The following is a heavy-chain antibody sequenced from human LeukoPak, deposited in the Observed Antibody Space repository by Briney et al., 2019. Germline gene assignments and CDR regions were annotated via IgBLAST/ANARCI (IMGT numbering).Heavy chain of an antibody. CDR2: IYYSGST. CDR3: ARGRLNFDI. J-gene: IGHJ3*02. Sequence: SETLSLTCAVYGGSFSGYYWSWIRQPPGKGLEWIGYIYYSGSTYYNPSLKSRVTISVDTSKNQFSLKLSSVTAADTAVYYCARGRLNFDIWGQGTMVTVSS. CDR1: GGSFSGYY. V-gene: IGHV4-34*09.